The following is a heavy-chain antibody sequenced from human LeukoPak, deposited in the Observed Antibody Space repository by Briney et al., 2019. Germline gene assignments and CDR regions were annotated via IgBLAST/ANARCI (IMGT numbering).Heavy chain of an antibody. Sequence: GGSLRLSCAASGFTFSSYSMNWVRQAPGKGLEWVSSISSSSSYIYYADSVKGRFTISRDNAKNSLYLQMNSLRAEDTAVYYCARTGVSSSWYGDYWGQGTLVTVSP. V-gene: IGHV3-21*01. CDR3: ARTGVSSSWYGDY. J-gene: IGHJ4*02. CDR1: GFTFSSYS. D-gene: IGHD6-13*01. CDR2: ISSSSSYI.